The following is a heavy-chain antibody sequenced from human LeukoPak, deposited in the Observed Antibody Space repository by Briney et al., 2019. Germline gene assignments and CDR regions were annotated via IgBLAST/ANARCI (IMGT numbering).Heavy chain of an antibody. CDR3: ARAHVTIFGVVSNWLDP. V-gene: IGHV4-59*01. D-gene: IGHD3-3*01. CDR1: GGSISSYY. Sequence: SETLSLTCTVYGGSISSYYWSWIRQPPGKGLEWIGYIYYSGSTNYNPSLKSRVTISVDTSKNQFSLKLSSVTAADTAVYYCARAHVTIFGVVSNWLDPWGQGTLVTVSS. J-gene: IGHJ5*02. CDR2: IYYSGST.